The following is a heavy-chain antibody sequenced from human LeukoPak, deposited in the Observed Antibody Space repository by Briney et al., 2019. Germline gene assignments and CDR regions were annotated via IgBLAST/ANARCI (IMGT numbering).Heavy chain of an antibody. Sequence: SETLSLTCTVSGGSISRYYWSWIRQPPGERLEWIGHIYYSGSTNYNPSLKSRVTISVDTSNNQFSLKLNSVTATATAVYYCARSGTSRYYFYGMDVWGQGTTVTVSS. CDR3: ARSGTSRYYFYGMDV. D-gene: IGHD3-9*01. CDR1: GGSISRYY. CDR2: IYYSGST. J-gene: IGHJ6*02. V-gene: IGHV4-59*08.